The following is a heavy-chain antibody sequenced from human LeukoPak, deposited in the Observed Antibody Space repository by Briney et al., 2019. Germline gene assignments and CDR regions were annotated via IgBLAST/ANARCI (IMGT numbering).Heavy chain of an antibody. J-gene: IGHJ4*02. V-gene: IGHV4-34*01. CDR1: GGSFSGYY. CDR3: AALPAGGNSPDY. CDR2: IDHSGST. D-gene: IGHD4-23*01. Sequence: SETLSLTCAVSGGSFSGYYWSWIRQPPGKGLEWIGEIDHSGSTNYNPSLKSRVTISVDTSKNQFSLKLSSVTAADSAVYYCAALPAGGNSPDYWGQGTLVTVSS.